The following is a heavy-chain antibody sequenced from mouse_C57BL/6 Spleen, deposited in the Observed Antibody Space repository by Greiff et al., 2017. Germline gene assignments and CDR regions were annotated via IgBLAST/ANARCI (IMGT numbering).Heavy chain of an antibody. CDR3: ARPYYGSTFDY. V-gene: IGHV5-16*01. D-gene: IGHD1-1*01. CDR2: INYDGSST. J-gene: IGHJ2*01. CDR1: GFTFSDYY. Sequence: EVKLVESEGGLVQPGSSMKLSCTASGFTFSDYYMAWVRQVPEKGLEWVANINYDGSSTYYLDSLKSRFIISRDNAKNILYLQMSSLKSEDTATYYCARPYYGSTFDYWGQGTTLTVSS.